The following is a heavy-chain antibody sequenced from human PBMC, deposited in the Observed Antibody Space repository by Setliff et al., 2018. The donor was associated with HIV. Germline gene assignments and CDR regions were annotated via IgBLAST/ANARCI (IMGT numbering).Heavy chain of an antibody. Sequence: SETLSLTCSVSGGSISSGGYSWGWIRQPPGKGLEWIGYIYHSGSTSYNPSLKSRVTMSVGTSKNQFSLKLSSVTAADTAVYYCARREGAGKFDYWGQGTLVTVSS. CDR1: GGSISSGGYS. V-gene: IGHV4-30-2*01. CDR3: ARREGAGKFDY. CDR2: IYHSGST. J-gene: IGHJ4*02.